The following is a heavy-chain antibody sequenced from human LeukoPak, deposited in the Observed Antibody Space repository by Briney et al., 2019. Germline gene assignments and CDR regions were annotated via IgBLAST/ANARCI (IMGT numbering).Heavy chain of an antibody. Sequence: GTSLRLSCAASGFTFSSFGMHWVRQAPGKGLEWVAVIWYDASNKYYADSVKGRFTISRDNSKNTLYLQMNSLRDDDTAVYYCVRGVGVSRFNYLDSWGQGTLVIVSS. CDR2: IWYDASNK. CDR3: VRGVGVSRFNYLDS. V-gene: IGHV3-33*08. CDR1: GFTFSSFG. J-gene: IGHJ4*02. D-gene: IGHD6-13*01.